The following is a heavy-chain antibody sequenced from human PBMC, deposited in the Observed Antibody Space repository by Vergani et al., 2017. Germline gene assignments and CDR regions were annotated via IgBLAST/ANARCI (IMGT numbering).Heavy chain of an antibody. CDR3: ARTTFYRGVMEYYYYYGMDG. V-gene: IGHV3-21*01. CDR2: ISSSSSYI. Sequence: EVQLVESGGGLVKPGGSLRLSCAASGFTFSSYSMNWVRQAPGKGLEWVSSISSSSSYIYYADSVKGRFTISRDNAKNSLYLQMNSLRAEDTAVYYWARTTFYRGVMEYYYYYGMDGWGQGTTVTVYS. CDR1: GFTFSSYS. J-gene: IGHJ6*02. D-gene: IGHD3-10*01.